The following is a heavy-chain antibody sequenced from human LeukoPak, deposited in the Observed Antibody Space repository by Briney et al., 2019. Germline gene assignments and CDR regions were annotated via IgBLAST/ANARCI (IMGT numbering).Heavy chain of an antibody. CDR2: ISGSGSDL. V-gene: IGHV3-11*01. D-gene: IGHD3-22*01. J-gene: IGHJ6*02. CDR1: GFTFSDYY. CDR3: ARSIGSYYTMDV. Sequence: PGGSLRLSCIAYGFTFSDYYMNWIRQAPGRGLEWVSYISGSGSDLYYADSVKGRFTISRDNAKNSLYLQTNSLRAEDTAIYYCARSIGSYYTMDVWGQGTTVTVSS.